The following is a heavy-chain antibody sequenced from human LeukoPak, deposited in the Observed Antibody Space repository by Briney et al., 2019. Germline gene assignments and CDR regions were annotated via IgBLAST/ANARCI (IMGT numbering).Heavy chain of an antibody. CDR1: GGSFSGYY. V-gene: IGHV4-34*01. D-gene: IGHD6-13*01. CDR3: ARGGLGSSWYVLDPYNWFDP. J-gene: IGHJ5*02. Sequence: PSETLSLTCAVYGGSFSGYYWSWIRQPPGKGLEWIGEINHSGSTNYNPSLKSRVTISVDTSKNQFSLKLSSVTAADTAVYYCARGGLGSSWYVLDPYNWFDPWGQGTLVTVSS. CDR2: INHSGST.